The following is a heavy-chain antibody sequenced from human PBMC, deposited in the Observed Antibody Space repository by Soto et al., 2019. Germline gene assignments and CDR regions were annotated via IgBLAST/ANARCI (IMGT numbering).Heavy chain of an antibody. J-gene: IGHJ4*02. D-gene: IGHD6-19*01. CDR2: IIPIFGTA. Sequence: QVQLVQSGAEVKKPGSSVKVSCKASGGTFSSYAISWVRQAPGQGLEWMGGIIPIFGTANYAQKFQGRVTLTADESTSTAYMELSSLRSEDTAVYYCARDLMARYSSGWYYFDYWGQGTLVTVSS. V-gene: IGHV1-69*01. CDR1: GGTFSSYA. CDR3: ARDLMARYSSGWYYFDY.